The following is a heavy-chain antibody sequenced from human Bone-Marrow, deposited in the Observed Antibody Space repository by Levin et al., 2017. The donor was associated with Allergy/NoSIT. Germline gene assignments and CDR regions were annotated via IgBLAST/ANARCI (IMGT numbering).Heavy chain of an antibody. CDR1: GFNFRSAW. D-gene: IGHD3-3*01. Sequence: GGSLRLSCAAAGFNFRSAWMSWVRQAPGKGPEWVGRIKSRADGETTDYAAPVEGRFTISRDDSRTTLYLQMSSLKIEDTGVYYCISNYYDFGSGRQGHWGQGTLVTVSS. CDR3: ISNYYDFGSGRQGH. J-gene: IGHJ4*02. CDR2: IKSRADGETT. V-gene: IGHV3-15*01.